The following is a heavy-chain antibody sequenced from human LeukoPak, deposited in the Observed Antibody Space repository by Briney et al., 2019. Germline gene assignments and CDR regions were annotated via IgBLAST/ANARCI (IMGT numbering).Heavy chain of an antibody. CDR1: GFTFSSYG. J-gene: IGHJ4*02. Sequence: GGSLRLSCAASGFTFSSYGMHWVRQAPGKGLEWVAVIWYDGSNKYYADSVKGRFTISRDNSKNTLYLQMNSLRAEDTAVYYCARSPRIAAASEYYFDYWGQGTLVTVSS. CDR2: IWYDGSNK. CDR3: ARSPRIAAASEYYFDY. V-gene: IGHV3-33*01. D-gene: IGHD6-13*01.